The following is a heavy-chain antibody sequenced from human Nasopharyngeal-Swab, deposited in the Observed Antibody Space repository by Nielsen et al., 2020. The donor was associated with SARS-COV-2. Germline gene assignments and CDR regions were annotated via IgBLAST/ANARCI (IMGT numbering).Heavy chain of an antibody. D-gene: IGHD3-9*01. CDR3: ARKASTYYDILTGYYQAETYYYYYYMDV. V-gene: IGHV3-33*01. CDR2: IWYDGSNK. Sequence: WIRQAPGKGLEWVAVIWYDGSNKYYADSVKGRFTISRDNSKNTLYLQMNSLRAEDTAVYYCARKASTYYDILTGYYQAETYYYYYYMDVWGKGTTVTVSS. J-gene: IGHJ6*03.